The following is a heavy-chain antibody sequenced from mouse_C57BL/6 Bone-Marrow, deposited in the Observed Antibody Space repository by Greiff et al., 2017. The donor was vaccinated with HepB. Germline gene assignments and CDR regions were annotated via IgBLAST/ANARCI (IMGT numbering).Heavy chain of an antibody. CDR2: ISSGSSTI. V-gene: IGHV5-17*01. D-gene: IGHD1-1*01. CDR3: ARPPYGSSYNWYFDV. CDR1: GFTFSDYG. J-gene: IGHJ1*03. Sequence: EVMLVESGGGLVKPGGSLKLSCAASGFTFSDYGMHWVRQAPEKGLEWVAYISSGSSTIYYADTVKGRFTISRDNAKNNLFLQMTSLRSEDTAMYYCARPPYGSSYNWYFDVWGTGTTVTVSS.